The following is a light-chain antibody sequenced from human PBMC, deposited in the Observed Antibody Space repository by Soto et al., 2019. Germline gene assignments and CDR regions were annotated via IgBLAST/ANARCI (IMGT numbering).Light chain of an antibody. J-gene: IGKJ4*01. CDR2: AAS. CDR1: QGISSW. Sequence: DIQMTQSPSSVSASVGDRVTITCRASQGISSWLGWYQQKPGKAPNLLIYAASSLQSGVPSRFSGSGSGTDFPLTISSLQAEDVATYYCQQANSFPLTFDGGTKVGIK. V-gene: IGKV1-12*01. CDR3: QQANSFPLT.